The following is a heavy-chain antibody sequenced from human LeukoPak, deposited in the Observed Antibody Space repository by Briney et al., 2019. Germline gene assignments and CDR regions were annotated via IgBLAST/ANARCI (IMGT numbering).Heavy chain of an antibody. Sequence: RAGGSLRLSCAASGFTFSDYYINWIRQAPGKGLEWVSYISSSGSTIYYADSVKGRFTISRDNAKNSLYLQMNSLRAEDTAVYYCARERERAFDIWGQGTMVTVSS. CDR1: GFTFSDYY. CDR2: ISSSGSTI. J-gene: IGHJ3*02. CDR3: ARERERAFDI. V-gene: IGHV3-11*01.